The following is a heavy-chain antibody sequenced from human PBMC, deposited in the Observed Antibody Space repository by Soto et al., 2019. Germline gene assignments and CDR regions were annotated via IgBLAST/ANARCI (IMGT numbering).Heavy chain of an antibody. CDR1: GFTFASYT. V-gene: IGHV3-23*01. CDR3: ARGEDYGDLRAFGT. CDR2: ITGRGDDT. D-gene: IGHD4-17*01. J-gene: IGHJ3*02. Sequence: EVQLLESGGGLVQPGGSLRLSCAASGFTFASYTLSWVRQAPGKGLEWVSGITGRGDDTFYADSVKGRITVSRDNFENTLFLQMNSLRAEDTAVYYFARGEDYGDLRAFGTWGRGTMVAVS.